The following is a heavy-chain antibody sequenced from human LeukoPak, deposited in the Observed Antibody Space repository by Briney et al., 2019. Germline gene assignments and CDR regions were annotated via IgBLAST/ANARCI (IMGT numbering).Heavy chain of an antibody. J-gene: IGHJ4*02. CDR1: GGSVSSYF. D-gene: IGHD6-19*01. Sequence: TSETLSLTCTVSGGSVSSYFWSWIRQPPGKGLEWIGYMHYTGSTNYNPSLKSRATISVDTSKNQISLRLSSVTAADTAVYYCARYSSGLDYWGQGTLVTVSS. V-gene: IGHV4-59*02. CDR2: MHYTGST. CDR3: ARYSSGLDY.